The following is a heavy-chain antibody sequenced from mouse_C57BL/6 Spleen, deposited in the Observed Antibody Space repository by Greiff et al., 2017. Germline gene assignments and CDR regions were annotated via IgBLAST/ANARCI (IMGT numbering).Heavy chain of an antibody. CDR2: ISSGSSTI. CDR3: AREDYGSSYRYFDV. J-gene: IGHJ1*03. V-gene: IGHV5-17*01. D-gene: IGHD1-1*01. Sequence: EVKLVESGGGLVKPGGSLKLSCAVSGFTFSDYEMHWVRQAPEKGLEWVAYISSGSSTIYYADTVKGRFTISRDNAKNTLFLQMTSLRSEDTAMYYCAREDYGSSYRYFDVWGTGTTVTVSS. CDR1: GFTFSDYE.